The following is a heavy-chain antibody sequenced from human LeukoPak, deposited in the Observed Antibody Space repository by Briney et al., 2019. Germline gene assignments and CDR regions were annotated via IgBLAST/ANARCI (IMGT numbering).Heavy chain of an antibody. CDR3: ARLLLGYCSSTSCYGDY. J-gene: IGHJ4*02. Sequence: ASVKVSCKASGYTFTGYYMHWVRQAPGQGLEWMGWINPNSGGTNYAQKFQGRVTMTRDTSISTAYMELSRLRSDDTAVYYCARLLLGYCSSTSCYGDYWGQGTLVTVSS. D-gene: IGHD2-2*01. V-gene: IGHV1-2*02. CDR1: GYTFTGYY. CDR2: INPNSGGT.